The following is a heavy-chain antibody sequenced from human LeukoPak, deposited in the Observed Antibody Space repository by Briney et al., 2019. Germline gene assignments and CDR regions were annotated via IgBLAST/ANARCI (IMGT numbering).Heavy chain of an antibody. J-gene: IGHJ4*02. CDR1: GYTFTGYY. CDR3: ARGTAHYYDSSGYYFGY. Sequence: ASVKVSCEASGYTFTGYYMHWVRQAPGQGLEWMGRINPNSGGTNYAQKFQGRVTMTRDTAISTAYMELSRLRSDDTAVYYCARGTAHYYDSSGYYFGYWGQGTLVTVSS. CDR2: INPNSGGT. D-gene: IGHD3-22*01. V-gene: IGHV1-2*06.